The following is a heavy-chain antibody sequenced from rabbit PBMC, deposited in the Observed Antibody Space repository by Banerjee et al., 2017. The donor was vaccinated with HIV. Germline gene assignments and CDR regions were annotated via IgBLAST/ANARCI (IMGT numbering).Heavy chain of an antibody. CDR3: ARRDYGRSAHYDL. V-gene: IGHV1S40*01. D-gene: IGHD1-1*01. CDR2: FYDGWGGST. Sequence: QSLEESGGDLVKPGASLTLTCTASGFSFSSSYYMCWVRQAPGKGLEWIGCFYDGWGGSTNDASRADCRFTISKTSSAAVTLQMTNLTAADTATYFCARRDYGRSAHYDLWCQGTLGTIS. CDR1: GFSFSSSYY. J-gene: IGHJ3*01.